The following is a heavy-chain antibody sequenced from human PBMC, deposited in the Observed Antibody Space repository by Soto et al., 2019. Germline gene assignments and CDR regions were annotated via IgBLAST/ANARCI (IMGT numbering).Heavy chain of an antibody. Sequence: EVQLVESGGGLVQPGGSLRLSCAASRLTFSSYWMSWVRQPPGKGLEWVANIKQDGSEKYYVDSVKGRFTISRDNAKNSLYLQMNSLRAEDTGVYYCARDNIAAAGTDLDYWGQGTLVTVSS. CDR2: IKQDGSEK. J-gene: IGHJ4*02. D-gene: IGHD6-13*01. CDR1: RLTFSSYW. V-gene: IGHV3-7*01. CDR3: ARDNIAAAGTDLDY.